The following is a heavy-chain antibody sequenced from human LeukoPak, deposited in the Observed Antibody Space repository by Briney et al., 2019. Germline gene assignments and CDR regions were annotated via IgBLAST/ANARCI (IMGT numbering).Heavy chain of an antibody. Sequence: GASVKVSCKASGYTFTGYYIHWVRQAPGQGLEWMGWINPYSGATNYAPKYQGRVTMTRDTSISRGYMELSRVRSDDTAVYYCARQSGAGNWFDPSGQGTLVTVSS. CDR1: GYTFTGYY. CDR3: ARQSGAGNWFDP. CDR2: INPYSGAT. D-gene: IGHD3-10*01. V-gene: IGHV1-2*02. J-gene: IGHJ5*02.